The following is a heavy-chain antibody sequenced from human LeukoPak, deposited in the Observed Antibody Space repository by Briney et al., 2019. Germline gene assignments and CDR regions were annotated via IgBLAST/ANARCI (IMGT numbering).Heavy chain of an antibody. D-gene: IGHD3-22*01. CDR3: AGGSGYYYFDY. J-gene: IGHJ4*02. CDR1: GGSISSYY. Sequence: SETLSLTCTVSGGSISSYYWSWIRQPPXXXXEWIGYIYYSGSTNYNPSLKSRVTISVDTSKNQFSLKLSSVTAADTAVYYCAGGSGYYYFDYWGQGTLVTVSS. CDR2: IYYSGST. V-gene: IGHV4-59*01.